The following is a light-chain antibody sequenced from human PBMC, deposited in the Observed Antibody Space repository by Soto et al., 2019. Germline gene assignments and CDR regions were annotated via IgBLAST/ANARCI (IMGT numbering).Light chain of an antibody. CDR3: VSYRTFSSYV. CDR2: DVS. V-gene: IGLV2-14*01. J-gene: IGLJ1*01. Sequence: QPARPQPASVSGAPGQSITISCTGTGSDVGSYIYVSWYQHPPGKAPKLMIYDVSNRPSGVSNRSSGSKSGNTASLTISGLQAEDEAEYYCVSYRTFSSYVFGTGTKVTVL. CDR1: GSDVGSYIY.